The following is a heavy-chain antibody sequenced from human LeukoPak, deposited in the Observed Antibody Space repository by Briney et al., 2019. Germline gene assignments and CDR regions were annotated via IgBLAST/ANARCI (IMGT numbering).Heavy chain of an antibody. V-gene: IGHV1-46*01. Sequence: ASVKVSCKASGYTFTSYYIHWVRQAPGQGLEWMGIINPSGGSTTYAQKFQGRVTMTEDTSTDTAYMELSSLRSEDTAVYYCAMGTTYSSSSRSFDYWGQGTLVTVSS. D-gene: IGHD6-6*01. CDR3: AMGTTYSSSSRSFDY. CDR1: GYTFTSYY. CDR2: INPSGGST. J-gene: IGHJ4*02.